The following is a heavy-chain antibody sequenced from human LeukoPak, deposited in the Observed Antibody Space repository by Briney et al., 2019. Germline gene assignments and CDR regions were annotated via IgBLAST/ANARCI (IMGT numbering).Heavy chain of an antibody. V-gene: IGHV1-69*04. CDR1: GGTFNSYA. CDR3: ASSLGVVVVPAEGGFDY. D-gene: IGHD2-2*01. Sequence: SVKVSCKASGGTFNSYAISWVRQAPGQGLEWMGRITPILGIVNYAQKFQGRVTITADESTSTAYMELSSLRSEDTAVYYCASSLGVVVVPAEGGFDYWGQGTLVTVSS. CDR2: ITPILGIV. J-gene: IGHJ4*02.